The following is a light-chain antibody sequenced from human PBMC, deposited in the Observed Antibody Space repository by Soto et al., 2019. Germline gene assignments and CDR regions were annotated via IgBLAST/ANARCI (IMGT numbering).Light chain of an antibody. Sequence: EIVLTQSPGTLSLSPGERATLSCRASQSVSSSYLDWYQQKPGQAPRLPIYGASSRATGIPDRFSGSGSGTDFTLTISRLEPEDFAVYYCQQYGSSPQSTFGPGTKVDIK. CDR2: GAS. CDR3: QQYGSSPQST. J-gene: IGKJ3*01. V-gene: IGKV3-20*01. CDR1: QSVSSSY.